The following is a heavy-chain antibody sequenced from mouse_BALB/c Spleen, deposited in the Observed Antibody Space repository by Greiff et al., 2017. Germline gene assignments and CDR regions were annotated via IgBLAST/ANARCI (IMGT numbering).Heavy chain of an antibody. J-gene: IGHJ3*01. V-gene: IGHV1-87*01. CDR3: ARGEGGYYPFAY. D-gene: IGHD2-3*01. CDR1: GYTFTSYW. Sequence: VMLVESGAELARPGASVKLSCKASGYTFTSYWMQWVKQRPGQGLEWIGAIYPGDGDTRYTQKFKGKATLTADKSSSTAYMQLSSLASEDSAVYYCARGEGGYYPFAYWGQGTLVTVSA. CDR2: IYPGDGDT.